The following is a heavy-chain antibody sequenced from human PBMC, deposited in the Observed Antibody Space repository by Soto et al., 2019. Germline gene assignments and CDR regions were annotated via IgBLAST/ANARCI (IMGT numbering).Heavy chain of an antibody. CDR1: GFTFDDYA. D-gene: IGHD6-19*01. CDR2: ISWNSGSI. V-gene: IGHV3-9*01. J-gene: IGHJ4*02. Sequence: EVQLVESGGGLVQPGRSLRLSCAASGFTFDDYAMHWVRQAPGKGLEWVSGISWNSGSIGYADSVKGRFTISRDNAKNSLYLQMNSLRAEDTALYYCAKDNGWEGTRSFDYWGQGTLVTVSS. CDR3: AKDNGWEGTRSFDY.